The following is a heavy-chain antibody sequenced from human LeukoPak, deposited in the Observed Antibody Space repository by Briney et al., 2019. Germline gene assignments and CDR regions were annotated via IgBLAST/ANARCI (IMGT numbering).Heavy chain of an antibody. CDR2: IYHSGST. D-gene: IGHD6-19*01. CDR1: GYSISSGYY. CDR3: AREGQKNIAVAGKFDY. Sequence: PSETLSLTCAVSGYSISSGYYWGWIRQPPGKGLEWIGGIYHSGSTYYNPSLKSRVTISVDTSKNQFSLKLSSVTAADTAVYYCAREGQKNIAVAGKFDYWGQGTLVTVSS. V-gene: IGHV4-38-2*02. J-gene: IGHJ4*02.